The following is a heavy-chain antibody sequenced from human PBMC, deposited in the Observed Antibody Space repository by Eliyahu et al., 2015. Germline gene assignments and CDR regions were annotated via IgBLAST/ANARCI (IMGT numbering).Heavy chain of an antibody. Sequence: QVQLQQSGPGLVKASEXLSLTCAVSGXSIXTRNXWSWVXXSPGKGLEWIGEIYHSGSTHYHPSLRSRLTILVDKFQNRFFLELKSVTAADTAMYFCARRADSGYSTYFYDSWGQGTPVTVSS. CDR1: GXSIXTRNX. D-gene: IGHD3-22*01. CDR2: IYHSGST. V-gene: IGHV4-4*02. J-gene: IGHJ4*02. CDR3: ARRADSGYSTYFYDS.